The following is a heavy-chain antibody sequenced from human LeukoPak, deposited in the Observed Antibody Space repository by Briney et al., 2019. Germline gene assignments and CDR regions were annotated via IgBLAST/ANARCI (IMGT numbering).Heavy chain of an antibody. CDR2: TYYRSKWYN. CDR3: AREDSSGWHGGGDWFDP. Sequence: SQTLSLTCAISGDTLSSNSAAWNWIRQSPSRGLEWLVRTYYRSKWYNDYAVSVKSRITITPDTSKNQFSLQLNSVTPEDTAVYYCAREDSSGWHGGGDWFDPWGQGTLVTVSS. J-gene: IGHJ5*02. V-gene: IGHV6-1*01. CDR1: GDTLSSNSAA. D-gene: IGHD6-19*01.